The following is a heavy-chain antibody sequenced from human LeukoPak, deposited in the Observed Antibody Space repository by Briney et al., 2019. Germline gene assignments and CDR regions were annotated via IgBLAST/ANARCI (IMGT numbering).Heavy chain of an antibody. Sequence: GGSLRLSCAASGFTFSSYWMHWVRQAPGKGLVWVSHINSDGGITTYADSVKGRFTISRDNAKNTLYLQMNSLRAEDTAVYYCARDVRYTPDVWGQGTTVTVSS. J-gene: IGHJ6*02. CDR2: INSDGGIT. CDR3: ARDVRYTPDV. D-gene: IGHD5-18*01. V-gene: IGHV3-74*01. CDR1: GFTFSSYW.